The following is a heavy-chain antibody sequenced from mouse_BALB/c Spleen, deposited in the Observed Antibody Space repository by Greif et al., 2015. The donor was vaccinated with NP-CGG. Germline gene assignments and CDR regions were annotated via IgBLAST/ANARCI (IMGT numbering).Heavy chain of an antibody. CDR2: IDPANGNT. J-gene: IGHJ4*01. D-gene: IGHD2-5*01. CDR3: ARGSNYVGDY. V-gene: IGHV14-3*02. Sequence: VQLKQSGAELVKPGASVKLSCTASGFNIKDTYMHWVKQRPEQGLEWIGRIDPANGNTKYDPKFQGKATITADTSSNTAYLQLSSLTSEDTAVYYCARGSNYVGDYWGQGTSVTVSS. CDR1: GFNIKDTY.